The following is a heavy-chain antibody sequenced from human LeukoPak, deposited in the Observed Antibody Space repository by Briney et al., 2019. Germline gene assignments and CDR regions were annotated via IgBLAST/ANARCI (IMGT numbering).Heavy chain of an antibody. V-gene: IGHV1-2*02. CDR1: GYTFTGYY. Sequence: GASVKVSCKASGYTFTGYYMHWVRQAPGQGLEWMGWINPNSGGTNYAQKFQGRVTMTRDTSISTAYMELSRLRSDDTAVYYCARNIVVATGPVDYWGQGTLVTVSS. J-gene: IGHJ4*02. CDR2: INPNSGGT. CDR3: ARNIVVATGPVDY. D-gene: IGHD1-26*01.